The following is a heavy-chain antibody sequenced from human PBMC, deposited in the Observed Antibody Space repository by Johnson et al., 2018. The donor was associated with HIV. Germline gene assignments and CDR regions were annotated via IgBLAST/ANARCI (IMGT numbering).Heavy chain of an antibody. CDR2: IYSGGST. CDR3: ARGWTVGTFDNAFDI. D-gene: IGHD4-23*01. V-gene: IGHV3-53*01. CDR1: GFTVSSNY. Sequence: VHLVESGGGLIQPGGSLRLSCAASGFTVSSNYMSWVRQAPGKGLEWVSVIYSGGSTYYADSVKGRFTISRDNSKNTLYLQMNSLRAEDTAVYYCARGWTVGTFDNAFDIWGQGTMVTVSS. J-gene: IGHJ3*02.